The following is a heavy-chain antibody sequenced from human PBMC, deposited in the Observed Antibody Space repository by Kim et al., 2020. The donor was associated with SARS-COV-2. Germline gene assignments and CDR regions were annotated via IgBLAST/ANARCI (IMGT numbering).Heavy chain of an antibody. Sequence: ASVKVSWKASGYTFTNYAVHWVRQAPGQRLEWMGWINAGIGNTKYSQNFQGRVTITRDTSASTAYMELSSLKSEDTAVYYCARDYSGPYYYGMDVWGQGT. V-gene: IGHV1-3*01. D-gene: IGHD3-10*01. CDR1: GYTFTNYA. CDR2: INAGIGNT. CDR3: ARDYSGPYYYGMDV. J-gene: IGHJ6*02.